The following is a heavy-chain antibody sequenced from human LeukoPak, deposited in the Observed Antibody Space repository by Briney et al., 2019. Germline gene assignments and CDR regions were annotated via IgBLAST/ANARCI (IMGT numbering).Heavy chain of an antibody. CDR3: ARDHYYGSGSYSSAYMDV. CDR1: GFTFSSYW. Sequence: GGSLRLSCAASGFTFSSYWMHWVRQAPGKGLVWVSRINSDGSSTSYADSVKGRFTISRDNAKNTLYLQMNSLRAEDTAVYYCARDHYYGSGSYSSAYMDVWGKGTTVTISS. J-gene: IGHJ6*03. CDR2: INSDGSST. V-gene: IGHV3-74*01. D-gene: IGHD3-10*01.